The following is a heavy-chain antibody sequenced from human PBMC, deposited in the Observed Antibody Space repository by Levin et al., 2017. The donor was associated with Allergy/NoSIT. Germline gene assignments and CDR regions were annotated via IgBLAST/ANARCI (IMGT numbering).Heavy chain of an antibody. D-gene: IGHD3-22*01. J-gene: IGHJ4*02. CDR2: INHSGST. Sequence: SETLSLTCAVYGGSFSNYYWSWIRQAPGKGLEWIGEINHSGSTNYNPSLKSRVTIAVDTSKNHFPLKLNSVTAADTAVFYCARGPPVDYYDRSGFYYPFDHWGQGTLVTVSS. V-gene: IGHV4-34*01. CDR1: GGSFSNYY. CDR3: ARGPPVDYYDRSGFYYPFDH.